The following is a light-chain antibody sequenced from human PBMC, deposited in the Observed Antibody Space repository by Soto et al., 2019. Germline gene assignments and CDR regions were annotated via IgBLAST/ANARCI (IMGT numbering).Light chain of an antibody. V-gene: IGKV3-11*01. CDR1: QSVRSS. CDR2: DAS. CDR3: QQRSSWPRIT. J-gene: IGKJ5*01. Sequence: LLPQSPSPLSLSAGERATLSCRASQSVRSSLAWYQQKPGQAPRLLIYDASNRAPGIPARFSGSGSGTDFTLTISSLEPDDFAVYYCQQRSSWPRITFGQGTRLEIK.